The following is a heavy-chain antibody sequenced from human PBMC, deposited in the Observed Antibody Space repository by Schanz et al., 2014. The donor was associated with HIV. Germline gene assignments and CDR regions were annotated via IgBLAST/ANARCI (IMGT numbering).Heavy chain of an antibody. V-gene: IGHV3-11*01. J-gene: IGHJ6*02. CDR2: INSNGYTT. CDR1: GFTFSDYY. D-gene: IGHD6-19*01. Sequence: QVQLVESGGGVVQPGRSLRLSCAASGFTFSDYYMSWIRQAPGKGLEWISYINSNGYTTYYADSVKGRFTVSRDNAKNSLYLHMNSLRPEDTALYFCAKDSSSVSPSLYGLDVWGQGTTVTVSS. CDR3: AKDSSSVSPSLYGLDV.